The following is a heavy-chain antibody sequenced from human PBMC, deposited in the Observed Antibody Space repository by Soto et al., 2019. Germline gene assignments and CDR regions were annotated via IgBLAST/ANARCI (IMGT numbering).Heavy chain of an antibody. CDR2: IYYSGST. J-gene: IGHJ3*02. Sequence: QVQLQESGPGLVKPSETLSLTCTVSGGSISSYYWSWIRQPPGKGLEWIGYIYYSGSTNYNPSLKSRVTISVDTPKNQFSLKLSSVTAADTAVYYCARGISSWYANDAFDIWGQGTMVSVSS. D-gene: IGHD6-13*01. V-gene: IGHV4-59*08. CDR3: ARGISSWYANDAFDI. CDR1: GGSISSYY.